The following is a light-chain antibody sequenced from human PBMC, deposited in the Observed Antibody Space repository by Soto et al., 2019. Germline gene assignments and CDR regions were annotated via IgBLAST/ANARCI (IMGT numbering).Light chain of an antibody. CDR2: WAS. CDR1: QSVLYSSDNKNY. V-gene: IGKV4-1*01. CDR3: QQYYTTLT. J-gene: IGKJ4*01. Sequence: DIVMTQSPDSLAVSLGERATINCKSSQSVLYSSDNKNYLAWYQQKPGQPPKLLIYWASTRDSGVPDRFSGSGSGVDFTLTISRLQAEDVAVYYCQQYYTTLTFGGGTRVEIK.